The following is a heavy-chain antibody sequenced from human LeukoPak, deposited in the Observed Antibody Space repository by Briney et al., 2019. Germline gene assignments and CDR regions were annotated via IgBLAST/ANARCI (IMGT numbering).Heavy chain of an antibody. CDR3: ARPRKQLVDY. CDR2: IYYSGST. CDR1: AGSISSGGYY. J-gene: IGHJ4*02. Sequence: SETLSLTCTVSAGSISSGGYYWSWIRQHPGKGLEWIGYIYYSGSTYYNPSLKSRVTISVDTSKNQFSLKLSSVTAADTAVYYCARPRKQLVDYWGQGTLVTVSS. V-gene: IGHV4-31*03. D-gene: IGHD6-6*01.